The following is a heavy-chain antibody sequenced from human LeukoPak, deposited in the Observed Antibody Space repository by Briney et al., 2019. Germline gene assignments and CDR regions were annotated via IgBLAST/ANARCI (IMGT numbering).Heavy chain of an antibody. CDR2: ISGSGGST. V-gene: IGHV3-23*01. CDR3: AKDATKPHGAFDI. D-gene: IGHD5-24*01. CDR1: GFTFSSYA. J-gene: IGHJ3*02. Sequence: GGSLRLSCAASGFTFSSYAMSWVRQAPGKGLEWVSAISGSGGSTYYADSEKGRFTISRDNSKNTLYLQMNSLRAEDTAVYYRAKDATKPHGAFDIWGQGTMVTVSS.